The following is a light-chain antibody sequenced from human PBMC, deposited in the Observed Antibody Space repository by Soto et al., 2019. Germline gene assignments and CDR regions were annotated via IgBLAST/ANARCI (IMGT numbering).Light chain of an antibody. J-gene: IGLJ3*02. V-gene: IGLV3-21*04. CDR3: QVWDSSSDPWV. Sequence: SHELTQPPSVSVAPGKTARVTCGGDNIGSKSVHWYQQKPGQAPVLVIYYGSDRPSGIPERFSGSNSGNTATLTISRVEAGDEADYYCQVWDSSSDPWVFGGGTKVTVL. CDR1: NIGSKS. CDR2: YGS.